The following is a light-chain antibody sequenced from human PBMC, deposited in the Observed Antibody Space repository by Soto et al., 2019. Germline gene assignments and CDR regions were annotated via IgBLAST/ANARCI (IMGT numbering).Light chain of an antibody. J-gene: IGKJ1*01. CDR3: QQYNSYPWT. V-gene: IGKV1-5*01. Sequence: DIQLTQSPSTLSASVGDRVTLTCRASQSISSWLAWYQQKPGKAPKLLIYDASNLESGAPSRFAGSGSGTGFTLTISSLQPDDFATYYCQQYNSYPWTFGQGTKVDI. CDR1: QSISSW. CDR2: DAS.